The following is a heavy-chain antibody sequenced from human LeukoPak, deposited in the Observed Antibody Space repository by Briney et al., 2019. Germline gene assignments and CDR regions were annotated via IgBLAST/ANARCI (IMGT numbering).Heavy chain of an antibody. D-gene: IGHD3-10*01. CDR2: IRCDGSNK. CDR3: AKDHVGELSRAYMTYFDY. V-gene: IGHV3-30*02. CDR1: GFTFSSYG. J-gene: IGHJ4*02. Sequence: GGSLRLSCAASGFTFSSYGMHWVRQAPGKGLEWVAFIRCDGSNKYYADSVKGRFTISRDNSKNTLYLQMNSLRAEDTAVYYCAKDHVGELSRAYMTYFDYWGQGTLVTVSS.